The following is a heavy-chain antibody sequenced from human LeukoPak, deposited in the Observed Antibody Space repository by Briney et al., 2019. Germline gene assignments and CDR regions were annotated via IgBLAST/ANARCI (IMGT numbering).Heavy chain of an antibody. CDR3: ARPHCSSTDCHPPEWFDP. CDR2: MNPNSGNT. J-gene: IGHJ5*02. V-gene: IGHV1-8*01. CDR1: GYTFTNYD. Sequence: ASVRVSCKTSGYTFTNYDINWVRQATGQGLEWMGWMNPNSGNTGYAQKFQGRVTMTRNTSISTAYMELTSLRSEDTAVYYCARPHCSSTDCHPPEWFDPWGQGTLVTVSS. D-gene: IGHD2-2*01.